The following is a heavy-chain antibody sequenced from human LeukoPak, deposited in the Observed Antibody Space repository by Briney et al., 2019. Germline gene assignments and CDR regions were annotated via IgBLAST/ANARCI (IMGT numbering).Heavy chain of an antibody. J-gene: IGHJ4*02. V-gene: IGHV2-70*11. Sequence: SGPTLVPTTQTLTLTCTFSGFSLSTSGMCVSWIRQPPGKALEWLARIDWDDDKYYSTSLKTRLTISKNTSKNQVVHTITNMDPVDTATYYCARASYYYDSSGYSYFDYWGQGTLVTVSS. CDR1: GFSLSTSGMC. D-gene: IGHD3-22*01. CDR3: ARASYYYDSSGYSYFDY. CDR2: IDWDDDK.